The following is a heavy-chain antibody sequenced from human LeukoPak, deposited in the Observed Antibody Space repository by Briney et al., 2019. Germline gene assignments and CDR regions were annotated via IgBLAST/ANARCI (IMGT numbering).Heavy chain of an antibody. Sequence: PGGSLRLSCAASGFTFNTYWMHWVRQAPGKGLVWVSRINDDGSNTTYADSVKGRFTISRDNAKNTLYLQMDSLRAEDTAVYYCARASVIRGVTSDYWGQGTLVTVSS. CDR3: ARASVIRGVTSDY. CDR2: INDDGSNT. J-gene: IGHJ4*02. CDR1: GFTFNTYW. D-gene: IGHD3-10*01. V-gene: IGHV3-74*01.